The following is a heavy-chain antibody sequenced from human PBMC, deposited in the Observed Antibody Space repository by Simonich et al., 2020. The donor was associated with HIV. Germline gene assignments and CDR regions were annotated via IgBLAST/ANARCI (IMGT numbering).Heavy chain of an antibody. CDR3: ARHFWVGESWGAFDF. Sequence: QVQLQQWVAGLLKPSETLSLTVAVYGGSFCGHYWTWIRQPPGKGLAWIGELNHSGTSNYNPSRKSRVTISVDTAKNQFSLKLNAVTAADTAVYYCARHFWVGESWGAFDFWGQGTMVTVSS. V-gene: IGHV4-34*02. CDR2: LNHSGTS. D-gene: IGHD3-10*01. J-gene: IGHJ3*01. CDR1: GGSFCGHY.